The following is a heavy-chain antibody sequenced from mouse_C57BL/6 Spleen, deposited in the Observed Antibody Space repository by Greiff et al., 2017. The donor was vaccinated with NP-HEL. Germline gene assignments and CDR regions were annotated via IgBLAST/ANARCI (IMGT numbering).Heavy chain of an antibody. CDR3: ERGDSSGYGWFAY. D-gene: IGHD3-2*02. J-gene: IGHJ3*01. V-gene: IGHV3-6*01. CDR1: GYSITSCYY. Sequence: EVKLQESGPGLVKPSQSLSLTCSVTGYSITSCYYWNWIRQFPGNKLEWMGYLSYDGSNNYKPSLKNRISITRDTSKNQFFLKLNSVTTEDTATYYCERGDSSGYGWFAYWGQGTLVTVSA. CDR2: LSYDGSN.